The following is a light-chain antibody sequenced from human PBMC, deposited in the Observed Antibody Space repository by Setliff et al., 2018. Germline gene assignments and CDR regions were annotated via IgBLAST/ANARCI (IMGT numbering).Light chain of an antibody. J-gene: IGLJ1*01. CDR3: SSYADSNIFL. Sequence: QSVLTQPPSASGSPGQSVTISCTGTSNDVWGHNYVSWYQQHPGKAPQLIIYDVTKQPSGVPDRFSGSKSGKTASLTVSGLQAEDEADYYCSSYADSNIFLFGTGTKVTVL. CDR2: DVT. CDR1: SNDVWGHNY. V-gene: IGLV2-8*01.